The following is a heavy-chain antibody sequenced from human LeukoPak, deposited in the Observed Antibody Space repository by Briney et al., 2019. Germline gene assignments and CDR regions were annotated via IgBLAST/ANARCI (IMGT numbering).Heavy chain of an antibody. CDR1: GGSISSYY. CDR2: IYTSGST. D-gene: IGHD6-19*01. Sequence: SETLSLTCTVSGGSISSYYRSWIRQPAGKGLEWIGHIYTSGSTNYNPSLKSRGTMSVDTSKNQFSLKLSSVTAADTAVYYCARDREQWLARNAFDIWGQGTMVTVSS. J-gene: IGHJ3*02. CDR3: ARDREQWLARNAFDI. V-gene: IGHV4-4*07.